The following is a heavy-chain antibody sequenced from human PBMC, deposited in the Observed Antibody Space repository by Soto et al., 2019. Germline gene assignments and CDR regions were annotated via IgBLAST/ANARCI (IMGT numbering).Heavy chain of an antibody. CDR1: GGSISSSSYY. V-gene: IGHV4-39*01. CDR3: ARTQRIGEPIDY. D-gene: IGHD3-10*01. J-gene: IGHJ4*02. Sequence: SETLSLTCTVSGGSISSSSYYWGWIRQPPGKGLEWIGSIYYSGSTYYNPSLKSRVTISVDTSKNQFSLKLSSVTAADTAVYYCARTQRIGEPIDYWGQGTLVTVSS. CDR2: IYYSGST.